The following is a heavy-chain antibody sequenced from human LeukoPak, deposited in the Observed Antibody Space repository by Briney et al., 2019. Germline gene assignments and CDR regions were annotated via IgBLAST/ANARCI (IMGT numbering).Heavy chain of an antibody. Sequence: PGGSLRLSCAASGFTSGNAWVHWIRQPPGKGLAWVSLINADGSTTAYADSVKGPFTISRDNARNTMSLQMNSLTIEDTAVYYCVFLVEPPDSDGFDVWGQGTLITVSS. CDR1: GFTSGNAW. J-gene: IGHJ3*01. V-gene: IGHV3-74*01. CDR3: VFLVEPPDSDGFDV. D-gene: IGHD1-14*01. CDR2: INADGSTT.